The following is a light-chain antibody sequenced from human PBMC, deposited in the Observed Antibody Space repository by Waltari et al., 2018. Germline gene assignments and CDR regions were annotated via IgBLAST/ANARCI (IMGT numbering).Light chain of an antibody. V-gene: IGKV3-15*01. Sequence: EIVMTQSPAALSVSPGERATLSCRASQSVSSNLAWYQQKPGQAPRLLIYGASTRATGIPASFSGSGSGTEFTLTISSLQSEDFAVYYCQQYNNWPPVTCGQGTKVEIK. CDR3: QQYNNWPPVT. J-gene: IGKJ1*01. CDR1: QSVSSN. CDR2: GAS.